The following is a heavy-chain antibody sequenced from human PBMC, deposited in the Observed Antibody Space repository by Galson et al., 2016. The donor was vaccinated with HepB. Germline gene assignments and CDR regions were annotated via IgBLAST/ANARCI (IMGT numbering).Heavy chain of an antibody. J-gene: IGHJ4*02. D-gene: IGHD4-23*01. V-gene: IGHV4-31*03. Sequence: TLSLTCSVSGDHIASGYYYWNYIRQHPGKGLEWIGYIHYTGTTYYNPSLKSRVTISVDTSKNQFSLKVTSVTAADTAVYYCARGGIYGGIEYWGQGALVTVSS. CDR3: ARGGIYGGIEY. CDR1: GDHIASGYYY. CDR2: IHYTGTT.